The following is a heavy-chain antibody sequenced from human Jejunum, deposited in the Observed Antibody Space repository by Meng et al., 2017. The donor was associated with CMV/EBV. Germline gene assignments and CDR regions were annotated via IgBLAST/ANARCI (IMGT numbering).Heavy chain of an antibody. CDR2: IYYSGST. CDR1: GGSISSGGYY. V-gene: IGHV4-31*02. D-gene: IGHD4-11*01. J-gene: IGHJ4*02. Sequence: VSGGSISSGGYYWSWIRQHPGKGLEWIGFIYYSGSTYYNPSLKSRVTISVDTSKNQFSLKLSSVTAADTAVYYCAKRTVTNYYFDYWGQGTLVTVSS. CDR3: AKRTVTNYYFDY.